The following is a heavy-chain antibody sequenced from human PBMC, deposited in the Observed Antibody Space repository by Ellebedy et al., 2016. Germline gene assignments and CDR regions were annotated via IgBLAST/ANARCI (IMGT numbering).Heavy chain of an antibody. CDR2: ISSSSSYI. V-gene: IGHV3-21*01. D-gene: IGHD3-10*01. CDR3: ARDANVYGSGRPFDY. CDR1: GFTFSSYS. Sequence: GESLKISXAASGFTFSSYSMNWVRQAPGKVLEWVSSISSSSSYIYYADSVKGRFTISRDNAKNSLYLQMNSLRAEDTAVYYCARDANVYGSGRPFDYWGQGTLVTVSS. J-gene: IGHJ4*02.